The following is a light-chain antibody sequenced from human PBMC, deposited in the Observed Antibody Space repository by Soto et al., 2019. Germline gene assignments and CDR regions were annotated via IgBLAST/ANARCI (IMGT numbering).Light chain of an antibody. CDR3: TSYTSISTYV. CDR2: NVS. CDR1: SSDVGGHNS. Sequence: QSALTQPASVSGSPGQSITISCTGTSSDVGGHNSVSWYQQHPGKAPKLMIYNVSNRPSGVSNRFSGSKSGNTASLTISGLLAEDEADYYCTSYTSISTYVFGAGTKVTVL. V-gene: IGLV2-14*01. J-gene: IGLJ1*01.